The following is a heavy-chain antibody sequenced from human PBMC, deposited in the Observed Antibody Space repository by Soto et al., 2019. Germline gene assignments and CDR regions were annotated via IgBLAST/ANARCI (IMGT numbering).Heavy chain of an antibody. J-gene: IGHJ6*02. CDR1: GGSISSGDYY. Sequence: TLSLTCTVSGGSISSGDYYWSWIRQPPGKGLEWIGYIYYSGSTYYNPSLKSRVTISVDTSKNQFSLKLSSVTAADTAVYYFSRVRDGGYGMDVPGQGITGT. CDR3: SRVRDGGYGMDV. CDR2: IYYSGST. D-gene: IGHD3-16*01. V-gene: IGHV4-30-4*01.